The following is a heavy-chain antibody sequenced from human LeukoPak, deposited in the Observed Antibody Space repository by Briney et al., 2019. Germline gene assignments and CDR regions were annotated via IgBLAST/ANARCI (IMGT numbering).Heavy chain of an antibody. V-gene: IGHV3-73*01. D-gene: IGHD1/OR15-1a*01. CDR1: GFTFSGSA. CDR2: IRSKANSYAT. Sequence: GGSLRLSCAASGFTFSGSAMHWVRQASGKGLEWVGRIRSKANSYATAYAASVKGRFTISRDDSKNTAYLQKNSLKTEDTAVYYCARDWGEELEHNYYYYGMDAWGQGTTVTVSS. J-gene: IGHJ6*02. CDR3: ARDWGEELEHNYYYYGMDA.